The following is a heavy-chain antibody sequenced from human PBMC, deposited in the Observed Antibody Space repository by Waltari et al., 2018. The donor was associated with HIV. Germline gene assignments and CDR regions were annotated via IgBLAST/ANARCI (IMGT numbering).Heavy chain of an antibody. D-gene: IGHD5-18*01. CDR2: INHSGST. Sequence: QVQLQQRGAGLLTPSETLSLTCAVYGGSFSGYYWRWTRQPPGKGLEWIGEINHSGSTNYNPSLKSRVTISVDTSKNQFSLKLSSVTAADTAVYYCARNSYGPPQDYWGQGTLVTVSS. CDR1: GGSFSGYY. J-gene: IGHJ4*02. V-gene: IGHV4-34*01. CDR3: ARNSYGPPQDY.